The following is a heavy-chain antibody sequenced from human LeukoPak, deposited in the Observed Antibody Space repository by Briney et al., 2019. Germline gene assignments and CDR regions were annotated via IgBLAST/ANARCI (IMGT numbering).Heavy chain of an antibody. CDR3: AREGAAAGTLWFDP. J-gene: IGHJ5*02. Sequence: ASVKVSCKASGYTFTSYAMNWVRQAPGQGLEWMGWINTNTGNPTYAQGFTGRFVSSLDTSVSTAYLQISSLKAEDTAVYYCAREGAAAGTLWFDPWGQGTLVTVSS. CDR2: INTNTGNP. V-gene: IGHV7-4-1*02. D-gene: IGHD6-13*01. CDR1: GYTFTSYA.